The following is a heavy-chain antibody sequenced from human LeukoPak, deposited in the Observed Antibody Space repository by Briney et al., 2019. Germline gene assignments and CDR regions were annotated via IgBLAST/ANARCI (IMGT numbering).Heavy chain of an antibody. V-gene: IGHV4-59*08. CDR2: IYYSGSA. D-gene: IGHD3-10*01. CDR3: ARSPVGSVVPFDH. CDR1: GDFISGYY. Sequence: PSETLSLTCTVSGDFISGYYWSWIRQPPWKGLEWIGYIYYSGSANYNPSLKSRVTISVDTSKSQFSLNLSSVTAADTAVYYCARSPVGSVVPFDHWGQGTLVTVSS. J-gene: IGHJ4*02.